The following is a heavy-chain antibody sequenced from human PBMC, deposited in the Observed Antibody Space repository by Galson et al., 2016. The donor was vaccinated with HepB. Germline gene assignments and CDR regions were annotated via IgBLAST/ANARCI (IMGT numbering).Heavy chain of an antibody. D-gene: IGHD1-26*01. CDR2: TFHRSNWQN. J-gene: IGHJ4*02. Sequence: CAISGDSVSGNSAGWTWTMQSPSRGLEWLGRTFHRSNWQNDYAESVKSRININPDTSKTLFTLQLNSLTTDYTAVYHCAPSSLLVHGFGWWGQGTLVTVSS. V-gene: IGHV6-1*01. CDR3: APSSLLVHGFGW. CDR1: GDSVSGNSAG.